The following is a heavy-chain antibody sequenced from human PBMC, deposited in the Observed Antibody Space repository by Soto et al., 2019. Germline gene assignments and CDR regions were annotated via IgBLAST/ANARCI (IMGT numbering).Heavy chain of an antibody. D-gene: IGHD3-3*01. V-gene: IGHV4-34*01. J-gene: IGHJ5*02. CDR3: ARGRSGQASIPFRSNWFDP. CDR2: INHSGST. CDR1: GGSFSGYY. Sequence: SETLSLTCAVYGGSFSGYYWSWIRQPPGKGLEWIGEINHSGSTNYNPSLKSRVTISVDTSKNQFSLKLSSVTAADTAVYYCARGRSGQASIPFRSNWFDPWGQGTLVTVYS.